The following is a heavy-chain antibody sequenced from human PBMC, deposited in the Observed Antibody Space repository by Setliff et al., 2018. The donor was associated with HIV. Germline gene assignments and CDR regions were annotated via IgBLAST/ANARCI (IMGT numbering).Heavy chain of an antibody. CDR2: TWYDGRTT. Sequence: LRLSCAASGFTLSSYVMHWVRQSPGKGLEWVALTWYDGRTTYYADSVKGRFTISRDNSKNTLNLQMNTLRAEDTAMYYCAKVGREYNGYDLTFDSWGQGTLVTVSS. CDR1: GFTLSSYV. D-gene: IGHD5-12*01. V-gene: IGHV3-33*03. J-gene: IGHJ4*02. CDR3: AKVGREYNGYDLTFDS.